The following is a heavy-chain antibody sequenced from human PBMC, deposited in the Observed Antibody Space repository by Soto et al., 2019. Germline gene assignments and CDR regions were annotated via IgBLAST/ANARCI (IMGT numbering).Heavy chain of an antibody. D-gene: IGHD4-17*01. CDR3: ARGKGDDYGFDY. V-gene: IGHV3-21*01. CDR1: GFTFSSYT. J-gene: IGHJ4*02. CDR2: FGGSSTHI. Sequence: EVQLVESGGGLVKPGGSLRLSCAASGFTFSSYTMNWVRQAPGKGLEWVSSFGGSSTHIYNADSMKGRFTISRDNAKNSLYLQMNSLRAEDTAVYYCARGKGDDYGFDYWGQGALVTVSS.